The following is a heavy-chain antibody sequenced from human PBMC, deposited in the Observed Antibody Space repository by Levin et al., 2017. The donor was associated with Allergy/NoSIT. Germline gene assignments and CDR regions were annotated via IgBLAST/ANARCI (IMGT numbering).Heavy chain of an antibody. V-gene: IGHV4-4*07. CDR1: GAFIGSFY. D-gene: IGHD2/OR15-2a*01. CDR2: IYTTGST. J-gene: IGHJ4*02. CDR3: AREYSTSSSFDY. Sequence: SQTLSLTCTVSGAFIGSFYWSWLRLPAGKGLEWIGRIYTTGSTNYNPSLKRRVAVSVDTSKNQFSLKLASVTAADTAVYYCAREYSTSSSFDYWGQGTLVTVSS.